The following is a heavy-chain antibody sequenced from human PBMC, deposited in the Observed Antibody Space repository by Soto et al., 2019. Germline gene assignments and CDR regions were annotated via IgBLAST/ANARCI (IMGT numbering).Heavy chain of an antibody. CDR2: IYYSGST. CDR1: GGSISSSSYY. V-gene: IGHV4-39*01. D-gene: IGHD3-16*02. Sequence: SETLSLTCTVSGGSISSSSYYWGWIRQPPGKGLEWIGGIYYSGSTYYNPSLKSRVTISVDTSKSQFSLKLSSVTAADTAVYYCASTIGVTGWRGVVGYWGQGTLVTVSS. J-gene: IGHJ4*02. CDR3: ASTIGVTGWRGVVGY.